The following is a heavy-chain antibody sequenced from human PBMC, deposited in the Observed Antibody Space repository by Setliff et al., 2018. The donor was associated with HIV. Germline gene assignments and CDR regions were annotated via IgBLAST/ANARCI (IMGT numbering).Heavy chain of an antibody. CDR3: ARHGLRDYYDSSGWYFDY. V-gene: IGHV4-59*08. CDR2: IFYTESTNYTPSIKST. CDR1: GGSISTYY. J-gene: IGHJ4*02. D-gene: IGHD3-22*01. Sequence: SETLSLTCTVSGGSISTYYWSWIRQSPGEGLEWIGYIFYTESTNYTPSIKSTNYNPSLKSRVTISVDTSKNQFSLKLSSVTAADTAVYYCARHGLRDYYDSSGWYFDYWGQGTLVTVSS.